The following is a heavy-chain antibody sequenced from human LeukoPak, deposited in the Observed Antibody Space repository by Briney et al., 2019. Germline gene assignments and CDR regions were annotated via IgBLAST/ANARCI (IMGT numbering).Heavy chain of an antibody. Sequence: ASVKGLCKASGYTFTGYYMHWGGHAPGQGVEGMGWINPNNCGTKYSQKFQGRGTMTRDTSISTAYMELSRLRYDDTAVYYCARECSTSCYRAYDYWGQGTLVTVSS. CDR3: ARECSTSCYRAYDY. V-gene: IGHV1-2*02. J-gene: IGHJ4*02. CDR1: GYTFTGYY. D-gene: IGHD2-2*02. CDR2: INPNNCGT.